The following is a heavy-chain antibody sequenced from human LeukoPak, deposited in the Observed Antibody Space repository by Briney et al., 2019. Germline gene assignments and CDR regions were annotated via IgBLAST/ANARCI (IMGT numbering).Heavy chain of an antibody. J-gene: IGHJ4*02. CDR1: GGSFSGYY. V-gene: IGHV4-34*01. CDR3: ARSRNSYDSSGYYSFDY. CDR2: INHSGST. Sequence: SETLSLTCAVYGGSFSGYYWSWIRQPPGKGLEWIGEINHSGSTNYNPSLKSRVTISVDTSKSQFSLKLSSVTAADTAVYYCARSRNSYDSSGYYSFDYWGQGTLVTVSS. D-gene: IGHD3-22*01.